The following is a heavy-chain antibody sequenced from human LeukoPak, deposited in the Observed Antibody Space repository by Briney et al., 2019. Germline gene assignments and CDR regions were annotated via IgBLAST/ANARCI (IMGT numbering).Heavy chain of an antibody. CDR3: AGSYRLDY. D-gene: IGHD1-26*01. V-gene: IGHV4-61*02. Sequence: PSETLSLTCTVSGGSISSGNYYWSWIRQPAGKGLEWIGRIHASPSTNYNPSLKSRVTISLDTPKNQFSLTPSSGTAADTAVYYCAGSYRLDYWGQGTLVTVSS. J-gene: IGHJ4*02. CDR2: IHASPST. CDR1: GGSISSGNYY.